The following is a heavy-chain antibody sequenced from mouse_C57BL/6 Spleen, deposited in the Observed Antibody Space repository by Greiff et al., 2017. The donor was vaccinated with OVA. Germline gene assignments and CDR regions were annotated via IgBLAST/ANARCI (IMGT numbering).Heavy chain of an antibody. Sequence: QVQLKESGPGLVQPSQSLSITCTVSGFSLTSYGVHWVRQSPGKGLEWLGVIWGGGSTDYNAAFISRLSISKDNSKSQVFFKMNSLQADDTAIYYCAYYGSSLWFAYWGQGTLVTVSA. D-gene: IGHD1-1*01. V-gene: IGHV2-2*01. CDR3: AYYGSSLWFAY. CDR2: IWGGGST. CDR1: GFSLTSYG. J-gene: IGHJ3*01.